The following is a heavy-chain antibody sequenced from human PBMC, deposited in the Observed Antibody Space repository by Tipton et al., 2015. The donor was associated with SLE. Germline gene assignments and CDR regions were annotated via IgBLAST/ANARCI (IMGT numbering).Heavy chain of an antibody. V-gene: IGHV3-48*03. Sequence: GSLRLSCAASGFTFSSYEMNWVRQAPGKGLEWVSYISSSGSTIYYADSVKGRFTISRDNAKNSLYLQMNSLRAEDTAVYYCARDLITIFGVVDYWGQGTLVTVSS. CDR2: ISSSGSTI. J-gene: IGHJ4*02. CDR1: GFTFSSYE. CDR3: ARDLITIFGVVDY. D-gene: IGHD3-3*01.